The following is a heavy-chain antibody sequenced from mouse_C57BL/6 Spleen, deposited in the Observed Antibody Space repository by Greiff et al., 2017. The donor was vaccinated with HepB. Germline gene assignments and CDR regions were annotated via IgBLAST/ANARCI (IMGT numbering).Heavy chain of an antibody. CDR2: ISDGGSYT. CDR3: ALDYSY. CDR1: GFTFSSYA. D-gene: IGHD1-1*01. Sequence: DVMLVESGGGLVKPGGSLKLSCAASGFTFSSYAMSWVRQTPEKRLEWVATISDGGSYTYYPDNVKGRFTISRDNAKNNLYLQMSHLKSEDTAMYYCALDYSYWGQGTSVTVSS. V-gene: IGHV5-4*03. J-gene: IGHJ4*01.